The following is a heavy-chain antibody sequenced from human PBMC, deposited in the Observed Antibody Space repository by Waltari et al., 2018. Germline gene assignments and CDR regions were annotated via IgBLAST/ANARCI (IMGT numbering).Heavy chain of an antibody. Sequence: QVQLQESGPGLVKPSETLSLTCTVSGGSISSHYWSWIRQPPGKGLEWIGYIYYSGSTNHNPSLKSRVTISVDTSKNQFSLKLSSVTAADTAVYYWARARGIAARPGGFDAFDIWGQGTMVTVSS. V-gene: IGHV4-59*11. CDR3: ARARGIAARPGGFDAFDI. CDR1: GGSISSHY. J-gene: IGHJ3*02. CDR2: IYYSGST. D-gene: IGHD6-6*01.